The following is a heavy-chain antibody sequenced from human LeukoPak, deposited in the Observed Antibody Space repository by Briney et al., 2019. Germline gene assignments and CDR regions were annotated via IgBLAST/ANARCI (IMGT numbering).Heavy chain of an antibody. D-gene: IGHD6-19*01. CDR2: IYYCGST. J-gene: IGHJ4*02. V-gene: IGHV4-59*01. CDR3: ARERIAVAGGYYFDY. CDR1: GGSISSYY. Sequence: PSETLSLTCTVSGGSISSYYWSWIRQPPGKGLEWIGYIYYCGSTNYNPSLKSRVTISVDTSKNQFSLKLSSVTAADTAVYYCARERIAVAGGYYFDYWGQGTLVTVSS.